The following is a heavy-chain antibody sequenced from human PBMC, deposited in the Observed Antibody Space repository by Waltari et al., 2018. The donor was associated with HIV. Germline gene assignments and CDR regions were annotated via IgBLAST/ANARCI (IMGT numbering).Heavy chain of an antibody. CDR1: GFTFISYS. V-gene: IGHV3-7*01. D-gene: IGHD3-10*01. Sequence: EVQLVESGGGLVQPGGSLKLSCTASGFTFISYSMSWVRQSPGEGLEWVATIREDGTEKFYVDSVKGRFTISRDNAKNSLYLQMNTLRDDDTAVYFCVSRHRVRQFDYWGQGTLVTVSS. CDR2: IREDGTEK. CDR3: VSRHRVRQFDY. J-gene: IGHJ4*02.